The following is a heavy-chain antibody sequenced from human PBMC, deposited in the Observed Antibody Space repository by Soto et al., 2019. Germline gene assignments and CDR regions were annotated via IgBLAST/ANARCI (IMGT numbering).Heavy chain of an antibody. Sequence: QLQLQESGSGLVKPSQTLSLTCAVSGGSISSGGYSWSWIRQPPGKGLEWIGYIYHSGSTYYNPSLQSRVTISVDRSMNQFSLKLSSVTAADTAVYYCATAGGLGAVAADYWGQGTLVTVSS. J-gene: IGHJ4*02. CDR2: IYHSGST. D-gene: IGHD6-19*01. V-gene: IGHV4-30-2*01. CDR3: ATAGGLGAVAADY. CDR1: GGSISSGGYS.